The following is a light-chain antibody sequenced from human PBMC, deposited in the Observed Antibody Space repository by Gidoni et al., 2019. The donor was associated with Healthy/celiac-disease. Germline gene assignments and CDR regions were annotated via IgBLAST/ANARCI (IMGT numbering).Light chain of an antibody. J-gene: IGKJ2*01. CDR3: QQYGSAQYT. V-gene: IGKV3-20*01. CDR2: GAS. CDR1: QSVSSSY. Sequence: IVLTSSPGTLSLSPGESATLSCRASQSVSSSYLAWYQQKPGQAPRLLIYGASSRATGIPDRFSGSGSGTDFTLTISRLEPEDFAVYYCQQYGSAQYTFGQGTKLEIK.